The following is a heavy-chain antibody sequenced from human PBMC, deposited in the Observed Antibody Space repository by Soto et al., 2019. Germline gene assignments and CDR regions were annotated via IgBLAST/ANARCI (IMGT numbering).Heavy chain of an antibody. CDR3: AREADELRYFDWLSKPHPFDP. Sequence: TGGSLTLACAASGFTFSSYGMHWVRQAPGKGLEWVAVIWYDGSNEYYADSVKGRFTISRDNSKNTLYLQMNSLRAEDTAVYYCAREADELRYFDWLSKPHPFDPWGQGTLVPVSS. D-gene: IGHD3-9*01. CDR1: GFTFSSYG. J-gene: IGHJ5*02. V-gene: IGHV3-33*01. CDR2: IWYDGSNE.